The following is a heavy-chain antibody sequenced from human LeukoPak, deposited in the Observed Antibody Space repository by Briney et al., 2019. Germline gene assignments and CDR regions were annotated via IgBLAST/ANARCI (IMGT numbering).Heavy chain of an antibody. V-gene: IGHV4-39*07. CDR1: GASISSSSYY. Sequence: PSETLSLTCTVSGASISSSSYYWGWIRQPPGKGLEWIGSIYYSGSTYYNPSLKSRVTISVDTSKNQFSLKLSSVTAADTAVYYCARDGPMGTGFDYWGQGTLVTVSS. CDR2: IYYSGST. J-gene: IGHJ4*02. D-gene: IGHD7-27*01. CDR3: ARDGPMGTGFDY.